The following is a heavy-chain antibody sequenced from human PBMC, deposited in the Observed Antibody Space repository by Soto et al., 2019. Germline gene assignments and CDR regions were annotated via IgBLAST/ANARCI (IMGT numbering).Heavy chain of an antibody. D-gene: IGHD3-10*02. V-gene: IGHV4-4*02. CDR3: ASVRGGYYYAMDV. CDR1: GGSLHSRNL. Sequence: ASDTLSHTCAVSGGSLHSRNLCSCVRQPPGKGLEWIGEIYHSGSTNYNPSLKSRVTISVDKSKNQFSLKLSSVTAADTAVYYCASVRGGYYYAMDVWGQGTTVT. J-gene: IGHJ6*02. CDR2: IYHSGST.